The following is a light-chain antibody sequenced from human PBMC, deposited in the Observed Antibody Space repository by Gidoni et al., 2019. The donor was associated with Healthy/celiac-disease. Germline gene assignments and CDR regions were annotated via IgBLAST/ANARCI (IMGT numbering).Light chain of an antibody. CDR3: QQYYSTPWT. CDR1: QSVLYSSNNKHY. J-gene: IGKJ1*01. V-gene: IGKV4-1*01. CDR2: WAS. Sequence: DIVMTQSPASLAVSLGERATINCKSSQSVLYSSNNKHYLAWYQQKPGQPPKLLIYWASTRESGVPDRFSGSGSGTDFTLTISSLQAEDVAVYYCQQYYSTPWTFGQGTKVEIK.